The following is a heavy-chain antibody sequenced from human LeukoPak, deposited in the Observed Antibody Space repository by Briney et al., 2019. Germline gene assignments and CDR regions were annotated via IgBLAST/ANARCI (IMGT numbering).Heavy chain of an antibody. CDR3: AKQSAGSAAWYSLHYDF. D-gene: IGHD6-13*01. CDR1: GFTLNSYA. CDR2: VDGGGGGT. J-gene: IGHJ4*02. V-gene: IGHV3-23*01. Sequence: GGSLRLSCAASGFTLNSYAMTWVRQAPGRGLEWVSSVDGGGGGTYYADSVKGRFTISRDNSKDTLYLQMNGLRAEDTAVYFCAKQSAGSAAWYSLHYDFWGQGTLVTVSS.